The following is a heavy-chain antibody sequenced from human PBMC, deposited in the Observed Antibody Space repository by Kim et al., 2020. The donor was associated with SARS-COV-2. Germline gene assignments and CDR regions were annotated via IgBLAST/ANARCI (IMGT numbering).Heavy chain of an antibody. CDR2: INHSGST. CDR3: ARGADIVVVVAATAFAY. CDR1: GGSFSGYY. Sequence: SETLSLTCAVYGGSFSGYYWSWIRQPPGKGLDWIGEINHSGSTNYNPSLKSRVTISVDTSKNQFSLKLSSVTAADTAVYYCARGADIVVVVAATAFAYWG. V-gene: IGHV4-34*01. J-gene: IGHJ4*01. D-gene: IGHD2-15*01.